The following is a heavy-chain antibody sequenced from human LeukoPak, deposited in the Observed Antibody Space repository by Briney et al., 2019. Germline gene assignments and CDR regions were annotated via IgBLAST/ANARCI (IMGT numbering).Heavy chain of an antibody. CDR1: GYTFTSYG. D-gene: IGHD3-16*01. V-gene: IGHV1-18*01. CDR3: VRGSSYGFSMGY. J-gene: IGHJ4*02. Sequence: ASVKVSCKASGYTFTSYGINWVRQAPGQGLEWMGWISTYNGDTNYAQKLQGRVTMTTDTSTSTAYMELRSLRSDDTAVYYCVRGSSYGFSMGYWGQGTLVTVSS. CDR2: ISTYNGDT.